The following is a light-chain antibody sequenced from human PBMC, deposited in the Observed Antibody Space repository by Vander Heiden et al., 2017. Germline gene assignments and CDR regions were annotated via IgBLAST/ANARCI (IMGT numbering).Light chain of an antibody. CDR2: AAS. V-gene: IGKV1-39*01. J-gene: IGKJ1*01. Sequence: TKWPQSPSSLSASVGDRVTITCRASQSISIYFNWYQQKPGKSPKLLIYAASTLQGGVPSRFSGSGSGTDFTLTISSLQPEDCATYYCQQSYSTPRTFGQGTKVEIK. CDR3: QQSYSTPRT. CDR1: QSISIY.